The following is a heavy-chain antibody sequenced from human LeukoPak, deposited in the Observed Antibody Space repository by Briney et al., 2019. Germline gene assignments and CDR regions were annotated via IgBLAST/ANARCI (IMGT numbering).Heavy chain of an antibody. D-gene: IGHD6-13*01. V-gene: IGHV4-34*01. CDR1: GGFFSGYY. CDR2: INHSGST. Sequence: SETLSLTCAVYGGFFSGYYWSWIRQPPGKGLEWIGEINHSGSTNYNPSLKSRATISVDTSKNQFSLKLSSVTAADTAVYYCARGGIAALDYWGQGTLVTVSS. J-gene: IGHJ4*02. CDR3: ARGGIAALDY.